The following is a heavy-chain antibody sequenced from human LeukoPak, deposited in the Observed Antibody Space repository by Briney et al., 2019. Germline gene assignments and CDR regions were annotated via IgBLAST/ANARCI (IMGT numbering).Heavy chain of an antibody. CDR2: IYSGGST. Sequence: GGSLRLSCAASGFTVSSNYKSWVRQAPGKGLEWVSVIYSGGSTYYADSVKGRFTISRDNSKNTLYLQMNSLRAEDTAVYYCARVRLDSSGYYYSYYFDYWGQGTLVTVSS. J-gene: IGHJ4*02. V-gene: IGHV3-66*01. CDR1: GFTVSSNY. D-gene: IGHD3-22*01. CDR3: ARVRLDSSGYYYSYYFDY.